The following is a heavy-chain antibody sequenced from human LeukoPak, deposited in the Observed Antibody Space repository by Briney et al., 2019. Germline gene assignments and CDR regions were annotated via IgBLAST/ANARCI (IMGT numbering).Heavy chain of an antibody. CDR3: AKDPLDYALDYYYYMDV. Sequence: GGSLRLSCAASGFTFSNYGIHWVRQSPGKGLEWVAFIRSDGTGQYYADSVKGRFTISRDNSKSTLYLQMNSPRAEDTAVYYCAKDPLDYALDYYYYMDVWGKGTTVTISS. CDR1: GFTFSNYG. CDR2: IRSDGTGQ. J-gene: IGHJ6*03. D-gene: IGHD4-17*01. V-gene: IGHV3-30*02.